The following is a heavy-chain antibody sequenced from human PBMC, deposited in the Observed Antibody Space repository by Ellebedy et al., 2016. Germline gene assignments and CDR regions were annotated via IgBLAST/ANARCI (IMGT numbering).Heavy chain of an antibody. CDR3: ARDLSLSYFDL. CDR1: GFTFSSYS. V-gene: IGHV3-48*04. D-gene: IGHD3-16*02. Sequence: GGSLRLSXAASGFTFSSYSMNWVRQAPGKGLEWVSYISSSSSTIYYADSVKGRFTISRDNAKNSLYLQMNSLRAEDTAVYYCARDLSLSYFDLWGRGTLVTVSS. CDR2: ISSSSSTI. J-gene: IGHJ2*01.